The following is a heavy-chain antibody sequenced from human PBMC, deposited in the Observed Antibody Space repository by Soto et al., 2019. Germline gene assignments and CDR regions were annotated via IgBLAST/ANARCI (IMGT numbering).Heavy chain of an antibody. CDR2: ISYDGSNK. CDR3: AKGYRHGYSSSWIDY. CDR1: GFTFSSYG. V-gene: IGHV3-30*18. Sequence: QVQLVESGGGVVQPGRSLRLSCAASGFTFSSYGMHWVRQAPGKGLEWVAVISYDGSNKYYADSVKGRFTISRDNSKNTLYLQMNSLRAEDTAVYYCAKGYRHGYSSSWIDYWGQGTLVTVSS. J-gene: IGHJ4*02. D-gene: IGHD6-13*01.